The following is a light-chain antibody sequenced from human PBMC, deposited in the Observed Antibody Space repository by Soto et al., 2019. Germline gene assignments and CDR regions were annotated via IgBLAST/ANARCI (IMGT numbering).Light chain of an antibody. CDR1: GSNIGSHD. CDR3: VAWDDSLSGRV. V-gene: IGLV1-47*02. Sequence: QSVLTQPPSASGTPGQRVTISCSGSGSNIGSHDVYWYQHLPGTAPKVLIYRNDQRPSGVTDRFSASRSGTSASLAISGLRSEDEAEYYCVAWDDSLSGRVFGGGTKLTVL. CDR2: RND. J-gene: IGLJ3*02.